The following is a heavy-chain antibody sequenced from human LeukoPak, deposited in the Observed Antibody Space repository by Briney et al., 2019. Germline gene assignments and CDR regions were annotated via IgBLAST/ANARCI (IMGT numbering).Heavy chain of an antibody. D-gene: IGHD2-8*01. Sequence: ASVKVSCKASGYTFTGYYMHWVRQAPGQGLEWMGWINPNSGGTNYAQKFQGWVTMTRDTSFSTAYMELSRLRSDDTAVYYCAREYVSNCTNGVCYPYYYYYGMDVWGQGTTDTVSS. CDR1: GYTFTGYY. CDR2: INPNSGGT. J-gene: IGHJ6*02. CDR3: AREYVSNCTNGVCYPYYYYYGMDV. V-gene: IGHV1-2*04.